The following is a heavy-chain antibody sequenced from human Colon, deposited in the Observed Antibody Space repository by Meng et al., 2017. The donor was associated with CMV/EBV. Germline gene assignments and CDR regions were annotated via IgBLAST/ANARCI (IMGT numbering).Heavy chain of an antibody. V-gene: IGHV3-66*02. CDR1: GLSVSIHY. Sequence: GGSLRLSCAVSGLSVSIHYMSWLRQAPGKGLEWVSVINSGGTTYYGASVKGRFTISRDNSKNTLYLQMSSLKVEDTAVYYCVSSVTGRFWGQGTLVTFSS. CDR3: VSSVTGRF. D-gene: IGHD3-10*01. CDR2: INSGGTT. J-gene: IGHJ4*02.